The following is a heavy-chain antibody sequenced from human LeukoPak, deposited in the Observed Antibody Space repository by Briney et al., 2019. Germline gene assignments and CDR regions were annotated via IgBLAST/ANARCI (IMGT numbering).Heavy chain of an antibody. Sequence: GGSLRLSCAASGFTFSTYWMSWVRQAPGKGLQWVANIKQDGSEKHYVDSVKGRFTISRDNAKNSLYLQMNSLRAEDTAVYYCARTAFGVYFDYWGQGTLVTVSS. J-gene: IGHJ4*02. CDR1: GFTFSTYW. CDR3: ARTAFGVYFDY. D-gene: IGHD2-21*02. V-gene: IGHV3-7*01. CDR2: IKQDGSEK.